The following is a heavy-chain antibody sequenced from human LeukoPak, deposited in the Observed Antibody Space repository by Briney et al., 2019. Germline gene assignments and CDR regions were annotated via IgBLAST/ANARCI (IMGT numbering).Heavy chain of an antibody. V-gene: IGHV1-2*02. Sequence: ASVKVSCKASGYTFTGYYMHWVRQAPGQGLEWMGWINPNSGGTNYAQKFQGRVTMTRDTSISTAYMELSRLRSDDTAVYYCVEGGSGSGAFDIWGQRTMVTVSS. D-gene: IGHD3-3*01. CDR1: GYTFTGYY. CDR3: VEGGSGSGAFDI. CDR2: INPNSGGT. J-gene: IGHJ3*02.